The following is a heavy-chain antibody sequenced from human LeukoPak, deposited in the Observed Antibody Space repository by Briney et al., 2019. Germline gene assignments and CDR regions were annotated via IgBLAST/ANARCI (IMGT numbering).Heavy chain of an antibody. CDR1: GGSFSGYF. CDR2: INESGST. CDR3: ARHWSSPVLSNLALDY. Sequence: SETLSLTCAVFGGSFSGYFWSWIRQPPGKGLEWIGEINESGSTNYNPSLKSRVTISVDTSRNQFSLKLSSVTAADTAVYYCARHWSSPVLSNLALDYWGQGTLVTVSS. D-gene: IGHD4/OR15-4a*01. V-gene: IGHV4-34*01. J-gene: IGHJ4*02.